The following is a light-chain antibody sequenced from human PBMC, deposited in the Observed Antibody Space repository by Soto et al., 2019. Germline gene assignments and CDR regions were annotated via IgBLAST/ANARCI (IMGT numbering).Light chain of an antibody. J-gene: IGKJ1*01. CDR2: DAS. V-gene: IGKV1-5*01. CDR1: QSISSW. Sequence: DIQMTQSPSTLSASVGYRVTITCRASQSISSWLAWYQQKPGKAPKLLIYDASSLESGVPSRFSGSGSGTEFTLTISSLQPDDFATYYCQQYNSYSWTFGQGTQ. CDR3: QQYNSYSWT.